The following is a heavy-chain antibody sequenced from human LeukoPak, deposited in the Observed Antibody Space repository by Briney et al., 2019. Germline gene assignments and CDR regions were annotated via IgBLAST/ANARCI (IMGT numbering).Heavy chain of an antibody. Sequence: ASVKVSCKASGYTITDYYMHWVRQAPGQGLEWMGIIYPSGGRTNYAQKFQGRVTMTRDMSTSTVYMELSSLRSEDTAVYYCASRTRPDVGAFDIWGQGTMVTVSS. CDR2: IYPSGGRT. CDR1: GYTITDYY. D-gene: IGHD6-6*01. CDR3: ASRTRPDVGAFDI. V-gene: IGHV1-46*01. J-gene: IGHJ3*02.